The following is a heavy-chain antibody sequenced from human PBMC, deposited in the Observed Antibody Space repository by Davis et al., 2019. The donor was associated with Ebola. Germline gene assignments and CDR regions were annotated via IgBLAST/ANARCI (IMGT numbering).Heavy chain of an antibody. CDR1: GFTISSYW. J-gene: IGHJ6*02. CDR2: IKQDGSEK. V-gene: IGHV3-7*03. D-gene: IGHD6-19*01. CDR3: ARDVLGLYGMDL. Sequence: GSLRLSCAASGFTISSYWMSWVRQAPGKGLEWVANIKQDGSEKNYVDSVRGRFIISRDNAKNSLYLQMNSLRAEDTAVYYCARDVLGLYGMDLWGQGTTVTVSS.